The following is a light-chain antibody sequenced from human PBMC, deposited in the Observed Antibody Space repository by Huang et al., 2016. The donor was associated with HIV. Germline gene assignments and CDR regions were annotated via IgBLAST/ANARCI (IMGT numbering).Light chain of an antibody. CDR2: GAS. J-gene: IGKJ3*01. Sequence: DIQMTQSPPSLSASVGDRVTITCRASQGVNNYLAWYQQKPGKVPSLLCYGASTLHSGVPSRFSGIGSGTDFTLTISSLQPEYFATYYCQKYDSAPFTFGPGTKVDVK. CDR1: QGVNNY. V-gene: IGKV1-27*01. CDR3: QKYDSAPFT.